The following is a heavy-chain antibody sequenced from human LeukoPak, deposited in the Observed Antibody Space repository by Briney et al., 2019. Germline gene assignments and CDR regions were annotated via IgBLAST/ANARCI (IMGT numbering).Heavy chain of an antibody. Sequence: GGSLRLSCAASGFTVGINYMSWVRQAPGEGLEWVSVIDSGGSTNYADSVKGRFTISRDNSKNTLYLQMNSLRAEDTAVYYCARETSHDMNAMDVWGQGTTVTVSS. CDR3: ARETSHDMNAMDV. CDR1: GFTVGINY. CDR2: IDSGGST. D-gene: IGHD3-22*01. J-gene: IGHJ6*02. V-gene: IGHV3-66*01.